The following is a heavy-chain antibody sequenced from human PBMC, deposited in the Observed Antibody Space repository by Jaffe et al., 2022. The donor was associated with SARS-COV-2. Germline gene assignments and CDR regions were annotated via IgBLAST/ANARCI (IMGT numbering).Heavy chain of an antibody. J-gene: IGHJ6*02. Sequence: EVQLLESGGGLVQPGGSLRLSCAASGFTFSSYAMSWVRQAPGKGLEWVSAISGSGGSTYYADSVKGRFTISRDNSKNTLYLQMNSLRAEDTAVYYCAKARRYYDSSGYYPMDVWGQGTTVTVSS. D-gene: IGHD3-22*01. CDR2: ISGSGGST. CDR1: GFTFSSYA. V-gene: IGHV3-23*01. CDR3: AKARRYYDSSGYYPMDV.